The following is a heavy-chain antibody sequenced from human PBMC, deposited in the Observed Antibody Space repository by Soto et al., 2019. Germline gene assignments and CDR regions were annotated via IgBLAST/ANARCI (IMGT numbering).Heavy chain of an antibody. CDR3: TRLVSTIFGVVEY. CDR1: GFTFSGSA. V-gene: IGHV3-73*01. D-gene: IGHD3-3*01. CDR2: IRSKANSYAT. J-gene: IGHJ4*02. Sequence: EVQLVESGGGLVQPGGSLKLSCAASGFTFSGSAMHWVRQASGKGLEWVGRIRSKANSYATAYAASVKGRFTISRDDSKNTAYLQMNSLKTEDTAVYYCTRLVSTIFGVVEYWGQGTLVTVSS.